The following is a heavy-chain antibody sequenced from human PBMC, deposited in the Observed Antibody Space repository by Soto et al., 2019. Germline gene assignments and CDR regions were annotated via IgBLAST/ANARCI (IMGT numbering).Heavy chain of an antibody. CDR2: MNPNSGNT. CDR3: ARGEESADWFDP. V-gene: IGHV1-8*01. Sequence: ASVKVSCKASGYTLTSYDINWVRQATGQGLEWMGWMNPNSGNTGYAQKFQGRVTMTRNTSISTAYMELSSLRSEDTAVYYCARGEESADWFDPWGQGTLVTVSS. J-gene: IGHJ5*02. CDR1: GYTLTSYD.